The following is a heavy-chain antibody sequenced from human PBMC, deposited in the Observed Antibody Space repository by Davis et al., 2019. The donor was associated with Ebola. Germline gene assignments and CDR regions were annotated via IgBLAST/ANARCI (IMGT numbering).Heavy chain of an antibody. CDR3: ARDSIIAVAGRDYYYGMDV. CDR1: GYTFTSYG. CDR2: IIPMFGTA. D-gene: IGHD6-19*01. V-gene: IGHV1-69*06. J-gene: IGHJ6*02. Sequence: SVKVSCKASGYTFTSYGISWVRQAPGQGLEWMGGIIPMFGTANYAQKFQGRVTITADKSTSTAYMELSSLRSEDTAVYYCARDSIIAVAGRDYYYGMDVWGQGTTVTVSS.